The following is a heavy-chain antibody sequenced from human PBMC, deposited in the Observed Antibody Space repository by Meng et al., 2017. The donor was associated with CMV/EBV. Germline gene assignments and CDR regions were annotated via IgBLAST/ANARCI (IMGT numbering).Heavy chain of an antibody. CDR2: ISSSGSTI. CDR1: GFTFSDYY. V-gene: IGHV3-11*01. Sequence: GESLKISCAASGFTFSDYYMSWIRQAPGKGLEWVSYISSSGSTIYYADSVKGRFTISRDNAKNSLYLQMNSLRAEDTAVYYCARGFLRAEYYYGMDAWGQGTTVTVSS. J-gene: IGHJ6*02. D-gene: IGHD2/OR15-2a*01. CDR3: ARGFLRAEYYYGMDA.